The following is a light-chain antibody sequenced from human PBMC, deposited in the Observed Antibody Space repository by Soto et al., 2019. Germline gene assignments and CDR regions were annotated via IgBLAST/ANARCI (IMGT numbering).Light chain of an antibody. CDR1: SSNLGAGYD. V-gene: IGLV1-40*01. Sequence: QSVLTQPPSVSGTPGQRVSISCTGTSSNLGAGYDVHWYQQLPGAAPRLLIFGNNVRPSGVPDRFSGSKSGTSASLAITGLHAEDEAIYHCQSYDGRLATSIFGAGTQLTVL. J-gene: IGLJ2*01. CDR2: GNN. CDR3: QSYDGRLATSI.